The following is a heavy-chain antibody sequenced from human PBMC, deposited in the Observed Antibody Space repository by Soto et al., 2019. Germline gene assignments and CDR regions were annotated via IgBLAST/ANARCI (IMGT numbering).Heavy chain of an antibody. D-gene: IGHD2-21*01. CDR2: TYYRSKWYN. V-gene: IGHV6-1*01. Sequence: SQTLSPTCASSGVSVSSNSAAWNWIRQSPSRGLEWLGRTYYRSKWYNDYAVSVKSRITINPDTSKNQFSLQLNSVTPEDTAVYYCARGSIVAGPSKENCYYGMDVWGQGTTVTVSS. J-gene: IGHJ6*02. CDR1: GVSVSSNSAA. CDR3: ARGSIVAGPSKENCYYGMDV.